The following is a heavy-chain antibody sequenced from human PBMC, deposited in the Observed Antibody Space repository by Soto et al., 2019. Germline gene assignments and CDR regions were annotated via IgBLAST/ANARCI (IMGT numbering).Heavy chain of an antibody. D-gene: IGHD2-15*01. Sequence: GASVTVSCKVSGYTLTDLSMHWVRQAPGKGLEWMGGFDPEDGETIYAQKFQGRVTMTEDTSTDTAYMELSSLRSEDTAVYYCATAIQYGSWNHDYWGQGTLVTVSS. CDR1: GYTLTDLS. CDR2: FDPEDGET. V-gene: IGHV1-24*01. J-gene: IGHJ4*02. CDR3: ATAIQYGSWNHDY.